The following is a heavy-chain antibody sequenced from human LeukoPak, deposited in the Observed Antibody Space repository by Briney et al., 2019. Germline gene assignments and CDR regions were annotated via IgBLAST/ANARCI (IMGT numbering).Heavy chain of an antibody. J-gene: IGHJ4*02. V-gene: IGHV3-30*02. CDR2: IRFDGSNT. D-gene: IGHD5-18*01. Sequence: GGSLRLSCAASGFTFGSYGVHRVRQAPGKGLEWVAFIRFDGSNTYYADSVKGRFTISRDNSNNTLYLQMNSLRVEDTAVYYCARGYGESHFDSWGRGSLVTVSS. CDR3: ARGYGESHFDS. CDR1: GFTFGSYG.